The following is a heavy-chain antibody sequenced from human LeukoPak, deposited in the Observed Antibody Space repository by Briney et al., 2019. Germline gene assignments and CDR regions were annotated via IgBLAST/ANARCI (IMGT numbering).Heavy chain of an antibody. D-gene: IGHD3-10*01. CDR2: ISSSGSTI. J-gene: IGHJ6*02. Sequence: GGSRRLSCAASGFTFSSYAMSWVRQAPGKGLEWVSYISSSGSTIYYADSVKGRFTISRDNAKNSLYLQMNSLRAEDTAVYYCARGEGSGSYSYYYYGMDVWGQGTTVTVSS. CDR3: ARGEGSGSYSYYYYGMDV. CDR1: GFTFSSYA. V-gene: IGHV3-48*04.